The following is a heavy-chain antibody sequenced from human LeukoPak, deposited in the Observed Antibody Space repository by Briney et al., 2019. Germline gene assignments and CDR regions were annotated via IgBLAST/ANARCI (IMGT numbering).Heavy chain of an antibody. D-gene: IGHD6-13*01. J-gene: IGHJ4*02. CDR1: GGAITSGGYS. V-gene: IGHV4-30-2*02. Sequence: SQTLSLTCTVSGGAITSGGYSWNWIRQPPGKGLEWIGCIYDRGPAYYNPSLKSRFTISVDRPKNQFSLKLSSVTAADTAVYYCARWQYSTSWDYWGQGTLVTVSS. CDR2: IYDRGPA. CDR3: ARWQYSTSWDY.